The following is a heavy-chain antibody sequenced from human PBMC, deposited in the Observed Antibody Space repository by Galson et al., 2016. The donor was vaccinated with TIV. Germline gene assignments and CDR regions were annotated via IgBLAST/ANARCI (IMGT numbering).Heavy chain of an antibody. CDR3: ARTLSNGARLDS. CDR1: GSSLNTSGMC. V-gene: IGHV2-70*11. J-gene: IGHJ4*02. CDR2: IDWDDDR. Sequence: PALVKPTQTLTLTCTFSGSSLNTSGMCVSWIRQPPGKALEWLARIDWDDDRYYSPSLKTRLTISKDSSKNQVVLTMTNMDPVDTSTYYCARTLSNGARLDSWGQGALVTVSS. D-gene: IGHD7-27*01.